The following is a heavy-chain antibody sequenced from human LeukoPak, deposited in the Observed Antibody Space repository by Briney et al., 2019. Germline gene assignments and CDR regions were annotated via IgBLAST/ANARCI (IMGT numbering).Heavy chain of an antibody. D-gene: IGHD1-26*01. V-gene: IGHV1-18*01. J-gene: IGHJ6*03. CDR2: ISAYNGNT. Sequence: GASVKVSCKASGYTFTSYGISWVRRAPGQGLEWMGWISAYNGNTNYAQKLQGRVTMTTDTSTSTAYMELRSLRSDDTAVYYCARVWWRVGATNYYYYYMDVWGKGTTVTVSS. CDR1: GYTFTSYG. CDR3: ARVWWRVGATNYYYYYMDV.